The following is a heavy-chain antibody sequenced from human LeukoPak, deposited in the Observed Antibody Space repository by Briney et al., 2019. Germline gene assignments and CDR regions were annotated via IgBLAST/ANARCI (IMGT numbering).Heavy chain of an antibody. CDR3: AKDVTMIVVVIDDAFDI. V-gene: IGHV3-30*02. D-gene: IGHD3-22*01. J-gene: IGHJ3*02. CDR1: GFTFSSYG. Sequence: PGGALRLSCAASGFTFSSYGMHWVRQAPGKGLEWVAFIRYDGRNKYDADSEKGRFTISRDNSKNTLYLQMNSLRAEDTAVYYCAKDVTMIVVVIDDAFDIWGQGTMVTVSS. CDR2: IRYDGRNK.